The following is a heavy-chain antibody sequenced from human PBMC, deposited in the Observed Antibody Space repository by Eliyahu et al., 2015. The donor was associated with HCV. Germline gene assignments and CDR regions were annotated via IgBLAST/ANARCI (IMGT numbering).Heavy chain of an antibody. Sequence: QLQLQESGPGLVKPSETLSLTCTVSGGSISSXNYYWGWIRQPPGKGLEWIGNIYYSGTTYYNPSLNSRVTISVDTSKNQFSLMLSSVTAADTAVYYCATWASERYVDAAMVPYFDYWGQGTLVTVSS. CDR2: IYYSGTT. D-gene: IGHD5-18*01. CDR3: ATWASERYVDAAMVPYFDY. CDR1: GGSISSXNYY. J-gene: IGHJ4*02. V-gene: IGHV4-39*01.